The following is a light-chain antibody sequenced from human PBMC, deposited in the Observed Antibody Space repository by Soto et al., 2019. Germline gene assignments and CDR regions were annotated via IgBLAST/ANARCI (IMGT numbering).Light chain of an antibody. CDR2: DAS. Sequence: DIQMTQSPSSLSASVGDRVTITCQASQDISNNLHWYQLKPGKPPKLLIYDASNFETGVPSRFSGSGSGSDFTFTISSLQPEDVATYYCQQYDDLPRTFSQGTKLQIK. CDR3: QQYDDLPRT. CDR1: QDISNN. J-gene: IGKJ2*01. V-gene: IGKV1-33*01.